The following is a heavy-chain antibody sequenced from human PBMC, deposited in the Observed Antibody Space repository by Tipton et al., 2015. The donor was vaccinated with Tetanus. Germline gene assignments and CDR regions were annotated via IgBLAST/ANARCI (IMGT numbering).Heavy chain of an antibody. V-gene: IGHV1-18*01. J-gene: IGHJ4*02. CDR3: AIWKTGSYFQLDY. CDR2: INTYNGNT. CDR1: GYTFPSYG. Sequence: QVQLVQSGAEVKKPGASVNVSCTAFGYTFPSYGFGWVRQAPGQGLEWLGWINTYNGNTKYAQNVQGRVTMTTDTSATIAYMELKSLRSDDTAIYYCAIWKTGSYFQLDYWGQGTLVIVSS. D-gene: IGHD1-26*01.